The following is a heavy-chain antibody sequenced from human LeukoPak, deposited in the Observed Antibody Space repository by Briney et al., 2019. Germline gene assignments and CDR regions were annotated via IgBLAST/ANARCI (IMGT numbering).Heavy chain of an antibody. Sequence: ASVKVSCKASGYTFTSYYMHWVRQAPGQGLEWMGIINPSGGSTSYAQKFQGRVTMTRDTSISTAYMELSRLRSDDTAVYYCASFIYYDILTGYYNPDYWGQGTLVTVSS. D-gene: IGHD3-9*01. CDR2: INPSGGST. J-gene: IGHJ4*02. CDR3: ASFIYYDILTGYYNPDY. V-gene: IGHV1-46*01. CDR1: GYTFTSYY.